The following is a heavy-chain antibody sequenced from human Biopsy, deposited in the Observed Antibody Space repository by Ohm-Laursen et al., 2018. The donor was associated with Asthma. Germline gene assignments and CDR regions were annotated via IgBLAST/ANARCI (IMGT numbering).Heavy chain of an antibody. J-gene: IGHJ4*02. CDR1: GFSFSEFV. V-gene: IGHV3-30*18. Sequence: SLRLSCSASGFSFSEFVMHWVRQAPGKGLEWVAVISYDGSTKYYADSVKGRFTISRDNSKNTLYLQMSSLRVEDTAVYYCAKGWYFDSWGQGTQVTVSS. CDR2: ISYDGSTK. CDR3: AKGWYFDS. D-gene: IGHD6-13*01.